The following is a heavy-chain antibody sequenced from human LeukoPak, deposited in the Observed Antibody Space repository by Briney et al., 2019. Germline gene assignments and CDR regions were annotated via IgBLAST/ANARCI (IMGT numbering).Heavy chain of an antibody. CDR1: GGSISSGGYY. D-gene: IGHD3-10*01. J-gene: IGHJ3*02. CDR2: IYYSGST. CDR3: ARTYGSGNLGAFDI. V-gene: IGHV4-31*03. Sequence: SETLSLTCTVSGGSISSGGYYWSWIRQHPGKGLEWIGYIYYSGSTYYNPSLKSRVTISVDTPKNPFSLKLSSVTAADTAVYYCARTYGSGNLGAFDIWGQGTMVTVSS.